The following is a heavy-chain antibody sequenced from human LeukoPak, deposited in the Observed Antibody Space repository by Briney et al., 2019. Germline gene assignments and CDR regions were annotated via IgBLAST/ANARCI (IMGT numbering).Heavy chain of an antibody. CDR3: ARVQTEEKYYYYYYGMDV. CDR1: GFTFSSYA. Sequence: GGSLRLSCAASGFTFSSYAMHWVRQAPGKGLEWVAVISYDGSNKYYADSVKGRFTTSRDNSKNTLYLQMNSLRAEDTAVYYCARVQTEEKYYYYYYGMDVWGQGTTVTVSS. D-gene: IGHD4-11*01. V-gene: IGHV3-30-3*01. J-gene: IGHJ6*02. CDR2: ISYDGSNK.